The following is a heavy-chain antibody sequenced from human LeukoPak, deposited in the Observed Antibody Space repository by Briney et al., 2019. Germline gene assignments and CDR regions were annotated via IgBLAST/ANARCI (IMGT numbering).Heavy chain of an antibody. CDR3: ASTSNNVLRYFDWLSTTPGYYYYGMDV. CDR1: GFTVSSNY. J-gene: IGHJ6*02. Sequence: GGSLRLSRAASGFTVSSNYMSWVRQAPGKGLEWASVIYSGGSTYYADSVKGRFTISRDNSKNTLYLQMNSLRAEDTAVYYCASTSNNVLRYFDWLSTTPGYYYYGMDVWGQGTTVTVSS. V-gene: IGHV3-66*01. D-gene: IGHD3-9*01. CDR2: IYSGGST.